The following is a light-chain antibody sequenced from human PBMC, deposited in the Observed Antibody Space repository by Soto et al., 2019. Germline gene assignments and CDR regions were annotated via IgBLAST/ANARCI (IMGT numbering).Light chain of an antibody. J-gene: IGKJ1*01. CDR2: KAS. CDR3: QQYNRYTWT. CDR1: QTIYRW. V-gene: IGKV1-5*03. Sequence: DIQMTQSPSTLSASIGDRVTITCRASQTIYRWLAWYQQKPGKAPNLLIYKASSLPSGVPSRFSGSGSGTEFTLTISSLQPDDSALIYCQQYNRYTWTFGQGTKVEVK.